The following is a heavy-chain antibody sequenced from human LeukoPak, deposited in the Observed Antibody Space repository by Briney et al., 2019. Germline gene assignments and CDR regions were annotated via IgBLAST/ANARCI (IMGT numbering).Heavy chain of an antibody. V-gene: IGHV3-64*01. Sequence: GGSLRLSCAASGFTFSSYAMHWVRQAPGKGLEYVSAISSNGGSTYYANSVKGRFTISRDNSKNTLYLQMGSLRAEDMAVYYCARDPYCSSTSCSYYFDYWGQGTLVTVSS. CDR1: GFTFSSYA. D-gene: IGHD2-2*01. J-gene: IGHJ4*02. CDR2: ISSNGGST. CDR3: ARDPYCSSTSCSYYFDY.